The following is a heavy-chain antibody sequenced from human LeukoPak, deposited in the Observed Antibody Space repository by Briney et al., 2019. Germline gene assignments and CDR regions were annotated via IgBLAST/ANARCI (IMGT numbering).Heavy chain of an antibody. V-gene: IGHV1-2*02. CDR2: INPNSGGT. CDR3: ARGRASSWYNWFEP. D-gene: IGHD6-13*01. Sequence: ASVKVSCKASGYTFTGYYMHWVRQAPGQGLEWMGWINPNSGGTNYAQKFQGRVTMTRDTSISTAYMELSRLRSDDTAVYYCARGRASSWYNWFEPWGQGTLVTVSS. J-gene: IGHJ5*02. CDR1: GYTFTGYY.